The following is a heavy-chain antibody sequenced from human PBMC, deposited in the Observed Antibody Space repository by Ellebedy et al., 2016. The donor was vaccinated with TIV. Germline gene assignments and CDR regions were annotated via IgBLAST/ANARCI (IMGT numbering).Heavy chain of an antibody. Sequence: ASVKVSXXSSGFTFTNYYIHWVRQAPGRGLEWVGWIHPDSGGTNYAQHLQGRISMTRDRSSSTAYMQITSLTSDDTAVYYCARDPQRSTSTWYGHYFSSYMDVWGGGTTVTVSS. J-gene: IGHJ6*04. CDR3: ARDPQRSTSTWYGHYFSSYMDV. D-gene: IGHD6-13*01. CDR2: IHPDSGGT. CDR1: GFTFTNYY. V-gene: IGHV1-2*02.